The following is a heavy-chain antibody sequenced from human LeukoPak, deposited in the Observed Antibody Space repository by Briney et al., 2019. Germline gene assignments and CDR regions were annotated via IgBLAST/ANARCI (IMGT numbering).Heavy chain of an antibody. CDR1: GGSISSYY. V-gene: IGHV4-59*01. J-gene: IGHJ4*02. CDR2: IYYSGTT. D-gene: IGHD6-13*01. CDR3: ARHGDRSSWSYFDY. Sequence: PSETLSLTCTVSGGSISSYYWSWIRQPPGKGLEWIGHIYYSGTTNYNPSLKNRVTISGDTSKSQFSLKLSSVTAADTAVYYCARHGDRSSWSYFDYWGQGTLVSVSS.